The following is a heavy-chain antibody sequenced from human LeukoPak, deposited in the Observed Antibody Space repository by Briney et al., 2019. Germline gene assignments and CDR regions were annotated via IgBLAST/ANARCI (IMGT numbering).Heavy chain of an antibody. J-gene: IGHJ4*02. CDR3: ARGTYFDY. Sequence: ASVKVSCKASGYTFTTYGISWVRQAPGQGLEWMGWTSAYNDKTKYAQKLEGRVTMTTDTSTSTAYMEMRSLRSDDTAVYYCARGTYFDYWGQGTLVTVSS. V-gene: IGHV1-18*01. D-gene: IGHD1-1*01. CDR2: TSAYNDKT. CDR1: GYTFTTYG.